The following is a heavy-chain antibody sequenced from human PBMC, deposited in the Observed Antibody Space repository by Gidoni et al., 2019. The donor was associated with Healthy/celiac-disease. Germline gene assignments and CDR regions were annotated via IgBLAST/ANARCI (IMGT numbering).Heavy chain of an antibody. J-gene: IGHJ6*02. CDR1: GFTFSSYE. CDR3: ARDERRDGYNYRYYYGMDV. Sequence: ELQLVESGGGLVQPGGSLRRSCAASGFTFSSYEMNWVRQAPGKGLEWVSYISSSGSTIYYADSVKGRFTISRDNAKNSLYLQMNSLRAEDTAVYYCARDERRDGYNYRYYYGMDVWGQGTTVTVSS. D-gene: IGHD5-12*01. V-gene: IGHV3-48*03. CDR2: ISSSGSTI.